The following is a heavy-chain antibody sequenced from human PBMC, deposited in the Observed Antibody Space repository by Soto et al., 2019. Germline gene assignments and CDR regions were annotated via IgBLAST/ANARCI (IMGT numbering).Heavy chain of an antibody. J-gene: IGHJ4*02. V-gene: IGHV1-2*02. CDR1: GYTFTGYY. CDR2: INPNTGGT. Sequence: ASVKVSCKASGYTFTGYYMHWVRQAPGQGLEWMGWINPNTGGTNYAQKFQGRVTMTRDTSISTAYMELSRLRSDDTAVYYCARRDHSSSWSSELGYWGQGTLVTVSS. D-gene: IGHD6-13*01. CDR3: ARRDHSSSWSSELGY.